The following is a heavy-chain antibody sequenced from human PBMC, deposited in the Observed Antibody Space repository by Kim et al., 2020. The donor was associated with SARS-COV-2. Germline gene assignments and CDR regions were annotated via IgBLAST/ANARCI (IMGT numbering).Heavy chain of an antibody. CDR2: IYYTGST. D-gene: IGHD3-10*01. CDR1: GGSITSDGYF. Sequence: SETLSLTCTVSGGSITSDGYFWSWIRQHPGKGLEWIGYIYYTGSTYYNPSLRSRVTILVDTSKTQFSLKLSSVTAADTAVYYWARVSGSGSSTRLDYWGQRTLVTVSS. CDR3: ARVSGSGSSTRLDY. V-gene: IGHV4-31*03. J-gene: IGHJ4*02.